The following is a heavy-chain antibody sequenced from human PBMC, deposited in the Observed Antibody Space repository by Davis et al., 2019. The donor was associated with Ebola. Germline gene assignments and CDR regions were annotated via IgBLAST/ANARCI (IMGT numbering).Heavy chain of an antibody. CDR3: AGGGPTYYDFWSGYYTHYGMDV. V-gene: IGHV4-38-2*01. J-gene: IGHJ6*02. D-gene: IGHD3-3*01. Sequence: PSETLSLTCAVSGYSISSGYYWGWIRQPPGKGLEWIGSIYHSGSTYYNPSLKSRVTISVDTSKNQFSLKLSSVTAADTAVYYCAGGGPTYYDFWSGYYTHYGMDVWGQGTTVTVSS. CDR1: GYSISSGYY. CDR2: IYHSGST.